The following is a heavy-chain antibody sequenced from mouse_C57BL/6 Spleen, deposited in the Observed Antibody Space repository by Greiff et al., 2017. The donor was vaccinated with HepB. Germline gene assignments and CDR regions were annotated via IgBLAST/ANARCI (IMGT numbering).Heavy chain of an antibody. D-gene: IGHD1-3*01. CDR1: GYTFTDYY. Sequence: EVQLQQSGPVLVKPGASVKMSCKASGYTFTDYYMNWVKQSHGKSLEWIGVINPYNGGTSYNQKFKGKATLTVDKSSSTAYMELNSLTSEDSAVYYGASRGLKGAMDYWGQGTSVTVSS. V-gene: IGHV1-19*01. J-gene: IGHJ4*01. CDR2: INPYNGGT. CDR3: ASRGLKGAMDY.